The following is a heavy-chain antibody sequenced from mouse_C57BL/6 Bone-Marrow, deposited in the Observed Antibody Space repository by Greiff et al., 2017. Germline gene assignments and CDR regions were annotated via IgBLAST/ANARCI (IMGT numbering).Heavy chain of an antibody. CDR2: IDPSDSYT. V-gene: IGHV1-69*01. CDR1: GYTFTSYW. D-gene: IGHD1-1*01. J-gene: IGHJ4*01. Sequence: QVQLQQPGAELVMPGASVKLSCKASGYTFTSYWMHWVKQRPRQGLEWIGEIDPSDSYTNYNQKFKGKSTLTVDKSSSTAYMQLSSLTSEDSAVYYCARRGPSYYGSSYAMDYWGQGTSVTVSS. CDR3: ARRGPSYYGSSYAMDY.